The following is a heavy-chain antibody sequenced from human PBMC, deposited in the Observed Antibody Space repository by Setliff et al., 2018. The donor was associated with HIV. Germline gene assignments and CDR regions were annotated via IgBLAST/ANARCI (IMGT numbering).Heavy chain of an antibody. V-gene: IGHV3-30*02. D-gene: IGHD2-2*01. J-gene: IGHJ4*02. CDR2: IRNNGTYK. CDR3: AKNFYSSTRSPLDY. Sequence: GGSLRLSCAASGFSFASAWMNWVRQAPGKGLEWVAFIRNNGTYKYYADSLKDRLPISRDNSKNTLFLQMNSLRTEDTAVYYCAKNFYSSTRSPLDYWGQGTLVTVSS. CDR1: GFSFASAW.